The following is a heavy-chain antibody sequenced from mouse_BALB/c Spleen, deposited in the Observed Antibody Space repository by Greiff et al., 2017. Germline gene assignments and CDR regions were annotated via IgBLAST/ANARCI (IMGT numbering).Heavy chain of an antibody. Sequence: EVQLVESGGGLVQPGGSLRLSCATSGFTFTDYYMSWVRQPPGTALEWLGFIRNKANGYTTEYSASVKGRFTISRDNSQSILYLQMNTLRAEDSATYYCARDGYYAMDYWGQGTSVTVSS. J-gene: IGHJ4*01. V-gene: IGHV7-3*02. CDR2: IRNKANGYTT. CDR1: GFTFTDYY. CDR3: ARDGYYAMDY.